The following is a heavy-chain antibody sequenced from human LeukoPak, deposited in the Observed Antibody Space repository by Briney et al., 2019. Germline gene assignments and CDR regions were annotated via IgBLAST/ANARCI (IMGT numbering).Heavy chain of an antibody. D-gene: IGHD3-22*01. J-gene: IGHJ4*02. CDR3: AKNRDSSDYPRDFDY. V-gene: IGHV3-30*02. CDR2: IRHDGSYQ. CDR1: RFTFSSYG. Sequence: GGSLRLSCAASRFTFSSYGMHWVRQTPGKGLEWVAFIRHDGSYQQYADSVKGRFTVSRDNSKDTVYLQMNSLRTEDTAVYYCAKNRDSSDYPRDFDYWGQGTLVTVS.